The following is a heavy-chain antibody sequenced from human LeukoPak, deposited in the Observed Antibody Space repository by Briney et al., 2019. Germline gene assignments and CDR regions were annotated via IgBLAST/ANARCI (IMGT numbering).Heavy chain of an antibody. CDR2: IWYDGSNE. CDR3: AKDIQLST. Sequence: GGSLRLSCAASGFIFSTYGMHWVRQAPGKGLEWVAIIWYDGSNEYYADSVKGLFTISRDNSKNTLSLQMNSLRVEDTAMYFCAKDIQLSTWGLGTMVTVSS. D-gene: IGHD5-24*01. J-gene: IGHJ3*01. V-gene: IGHV3-33*06. CDR1: GFIFSTYG.